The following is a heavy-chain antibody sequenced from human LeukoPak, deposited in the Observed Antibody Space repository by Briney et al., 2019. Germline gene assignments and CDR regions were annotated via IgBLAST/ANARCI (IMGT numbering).Heavy chain of an antibody. Sequence: SETLSLTCTVSGGSIRSNSYYWGWIRQPPGKGLEWIGGIYFSGSTYYNSSLKSRVTISVDTPKNQFSLKLSSVTAADTAVYYCARGSLLVPFDYWGQGALVTVSS. D-gene: IGHD2-15*01. CDR3: ARGSLLVPFDY. V-gene: IGHV4-39*07. CDR1: GGSIRSNSYY. CDR2: IYFSGST. J-gene: IGHJ4*02.